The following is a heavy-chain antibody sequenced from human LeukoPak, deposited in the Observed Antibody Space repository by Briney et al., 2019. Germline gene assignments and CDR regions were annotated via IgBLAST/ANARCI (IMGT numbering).Heavy chain of an antibody. Sequence: SETLSLTCGVSGGSFSGHYWTWLRQTPGKGPEWMGEINHGGVTNYNPSLKSRVSISIDTSTNEISLNMSYVTAADTGIYYCARGRNWQTFYHYYMDVWGKGATVTVS. CDR1: GGSFSGHY. CDR3: ARGRNWQTFYHYYMDV. CDR2: INHGGVT. J-gene: IGHJ6*03. D-gene: IGHD1-14*01. V-gene: IGHV4-34*01.